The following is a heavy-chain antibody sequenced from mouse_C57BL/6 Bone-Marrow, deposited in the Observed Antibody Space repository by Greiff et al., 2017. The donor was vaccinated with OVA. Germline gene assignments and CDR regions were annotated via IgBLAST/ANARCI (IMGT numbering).Heavy chain of an antibody. V-gene: IGHV1-53*01. CDR2: INPSNGGT. CDR1: GYTFTSYW. D-gene: IGHD1-1*01. Sequence: QVHVKQPGTELVKPGASVKLSCKASGYTFTSYWMHWVKQRPGQGLEWIGNINPSNGGTNYNEKFKSKATLTVDKSSSTAYMQLSSLTSEDSAVYYWARSAYGSSLDWFAYWGQGTLVTVSA. J-gene: IGHJ3*01. CDR3: ARSAYGSSLDWFAY.